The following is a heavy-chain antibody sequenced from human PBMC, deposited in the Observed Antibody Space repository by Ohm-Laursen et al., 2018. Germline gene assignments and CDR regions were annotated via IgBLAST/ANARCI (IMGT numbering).Heavy chain of an antibody. CDR1: GYTFTSYG. CDR3: ARAGGDYVWGSYLGYFDY. J-gene: IGHJ4*02. Sequence: AASVKVSCKASGYTFTSYGISWVRQAPGQGLEWMGWISGYNGNTNYAQKLQGRVTMTTDTSTSTAYMELRSLRSDDTAVYYCARAGGDYVWGSYLGYFDYWGQGTLVTVSS. CDR2: ISGYNGNT. D-gene: IGHD3-16*02. V-gene: IGHV1-18*01.